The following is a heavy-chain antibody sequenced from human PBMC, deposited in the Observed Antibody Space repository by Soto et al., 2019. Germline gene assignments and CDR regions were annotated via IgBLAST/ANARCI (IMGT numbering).Heavy chain of an antibody. CDR2: IYYSGST. D-gene: IGHD6-13*01. CDR3: ARTESSSWSFFYYGMDV. CDR1: GGSISSYY. J-gene: IGHJ6*02. Sequence: KTSETLSLTCTVSGGSISSYYWSWIRQPPGKGLEWIGYIYYSGSTNYNPSLKSRVTISVDTSKNQFSLKLSSVTAADTAVYYCARTESSSWSFFYYGMDVWGQGTTVTVSS. V-gene: IGHV4-59*01.